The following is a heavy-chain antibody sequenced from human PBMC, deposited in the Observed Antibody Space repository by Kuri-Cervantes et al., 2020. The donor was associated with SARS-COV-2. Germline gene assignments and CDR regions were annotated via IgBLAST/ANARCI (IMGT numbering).Heavy chain of an antibody. Sequence: GGSLRLSCTASGFTFGDYAMSWVRQAPGKGLEWVGFIRSKAYGGTIEYAASVKGRFTISRDDSKSIAYLQMNSLKTEDTAVYYCTTEGDYSNHHDYWGQGTLVTVSS. CDR3: TTEGDYSNHHDY. CDR2: IRSKAYGGTI. D-gene: IGHD4-11*01. J-gene: IGHJ4*02. V-gene: IGHV3-49*04. CDR1: GFTFGDYA.